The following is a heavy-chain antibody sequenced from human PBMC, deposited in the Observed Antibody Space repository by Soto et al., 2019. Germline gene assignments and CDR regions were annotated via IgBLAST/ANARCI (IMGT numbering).Heavy chain of an antibody. D-gene: IGHD3-16*01. CDR3: AKVGLKATFYAFDI. V-gene: IGHV3-9*01. J-gene: IGHJ3*02. CDR1: GFIFSDAW. CDR2: ISWNSGSI. Sequence: DVQLVESGGGLVKPGGSLRLSCAASGFIFSDAWMSWVRQAPGKGLEWVSGISWNSGSIGYADSVKGRFTISRDNAKNSLYLQMNSLRAEDTALYYCAKVGLKATFYAFDIWGQGTMVTVSS.